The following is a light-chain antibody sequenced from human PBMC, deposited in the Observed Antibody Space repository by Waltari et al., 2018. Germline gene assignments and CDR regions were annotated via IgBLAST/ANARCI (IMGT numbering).Light chain of an antibody. J-gene: IGKJ4*01. Sequence: DIQMTQSPSSLSASVGDTVTITCRASQTINSWLTWYQQTPGKAPKLLIYKASTLQSGVPSRFSGTGSGTDFTLIISSLQPEDFATYYCLQYNSSPVTFGGGTKVEIK. CDR1: QTINSW. CDR3: LQYNSSPVT. V-gene: IGKV1-5*03. CDR2: KAS.